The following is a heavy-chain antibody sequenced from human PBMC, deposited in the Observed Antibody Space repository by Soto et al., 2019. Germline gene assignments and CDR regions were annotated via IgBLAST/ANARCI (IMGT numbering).Heavy chain of an antibody. D-gene: IGHD1-26*01. V-gene: IGHV1-3*01. CDR3: ARDFADPSTTTRYFYSFDV. CDR1: GYTFINYA. CDR2: INVGNSGT. Sequence: QLVQSGAGVKSPGASVTLSCKGSGYTFINYAIHWVRQAPGRGLEWMGWINVGNSGTQYSQKFQGRVSITKDTSASTVYMELRRLRSEDTAVYYCARDFADPSTTTRYFYSFDVWGQGTTVTVSS. J-gene: IGHJ6*02.